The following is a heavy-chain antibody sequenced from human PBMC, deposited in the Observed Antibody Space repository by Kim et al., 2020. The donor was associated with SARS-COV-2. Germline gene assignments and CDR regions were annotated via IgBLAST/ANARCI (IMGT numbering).Heavy chain of an antibody. CDR2: SSTRDDDT. J-gene: IGHJ5*02. CDR1: GYTFTNYG. V-gene: IGHV1-18*04. CDR3: VRDWDYSTDCFDP. Sequence: ASVKVSCKASGYTFTNYGISWVRQAPGQGLEWMAWSSTRDDDTSYAQKFQGRVIVTRDTSTSTAYMELRNLRSDDTAVYFCVRDWDYSTDCFDPWGQGTL. D-gene: IGHD4-4*01.